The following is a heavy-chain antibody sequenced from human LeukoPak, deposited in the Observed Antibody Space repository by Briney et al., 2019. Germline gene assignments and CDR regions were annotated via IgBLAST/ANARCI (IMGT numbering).Heavy chain of an antibody. J-gene: IGHJ4*02. CDR1: GGSISSSSYY. CDR2: IYYSGST. V-gene: IGHV4-39*01. Sequence: SETLSLTCTVSGGSISSSSYYWGWIRQPPGKGLEWIGSIYYSGSTYYNPSLKSRVTISVDTSKNQFSLKLSSVTAADTAVYYCASRYDYSNYIDYWGQGTLVTVSS. CDR3: ASRYDYSNYIDY. D-gene: IGHD4-11*01.